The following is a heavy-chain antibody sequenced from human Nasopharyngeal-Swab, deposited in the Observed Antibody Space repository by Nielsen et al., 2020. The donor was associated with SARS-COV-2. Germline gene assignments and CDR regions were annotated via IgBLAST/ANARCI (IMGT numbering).Heavy chain of an antibody. CDR2: IYYSGST. CDR1: GGSISSYY. CDR3: ARAGYSNYGEGFDY. D-gene: IGHD4-11*01. V-gene: IGHV4-59*01. J-gene: IGHJ4*02. Sequence: SETLSLTCTVSGGSISSYYWSWIRQPPGKGLEWIGYIYYSGSTNYNPSLKSRVTISVDTSKNQFSLKLSSVTAADTAVYYCARAGYSNYGEGFDYWGQGTLVTVSS.